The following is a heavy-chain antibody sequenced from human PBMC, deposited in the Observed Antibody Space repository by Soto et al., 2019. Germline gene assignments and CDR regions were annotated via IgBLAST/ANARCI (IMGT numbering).Heavy chain of an antibody. V-gene: IGHV3-7*01. CDR2: IKQDGSEK. CDR3: ARDNRYMVSIAAVSPNWFDP. D-gene: IGHD6-13*01. Sequence: HPGGSLRLSCAASGFTFSSYWMSWVRQAPGKGLEWVANIKQDGSEKYYVDSVKGRFTISRDNAKNSLYLQMNSLRAEDTAVYYCARDNRYMVSIAAVSPNWFDPWGQGTLVTVSS. CDR1: GFTFSSYW. J-gene: IGHJ5*02.